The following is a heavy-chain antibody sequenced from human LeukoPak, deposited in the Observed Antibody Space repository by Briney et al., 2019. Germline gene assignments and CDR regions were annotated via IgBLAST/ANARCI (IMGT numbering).Heavy chain of an antibody. CDR1: GYTFTSYY. CDR2: INPSGGST. D-gene: IGHD1-26*01. J-gene: IGHJ6*02. V-gene: IGHV1-46*01. Sequence: GASVKVSCKASGYTFTSYYMHWVRQAPGQGLEWMGIINPSGGSTSYAQKFQGRVTMTRDTSTSTVYMELSSLRSEDTAVYYCTREKGGSYKGYYHYYGMDVWGQGTTVTVSS. CDR3: TREKGGSYKGYYHYYGMDV.